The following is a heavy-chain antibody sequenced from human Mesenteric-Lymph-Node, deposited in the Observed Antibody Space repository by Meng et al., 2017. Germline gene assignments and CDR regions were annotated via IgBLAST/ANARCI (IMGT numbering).Heavy chain of an antibody. V-gene: IGHV3-69-1*01. CDR1: GFTFSDYY. CDR2: ISSSSTI. Sequence: GGSLRLSCVASGFTFSDYYMNWVRQAPGKGLEWVSSISSSSTIYYADSVKGRFTISRDNAKNSLYLQMNSLRAEDTAVYYCARGRRYYGMDVWGQGTTVTVSS. CDR3: ARGRRYYGMDV. J-gene: IGHJ6*02.